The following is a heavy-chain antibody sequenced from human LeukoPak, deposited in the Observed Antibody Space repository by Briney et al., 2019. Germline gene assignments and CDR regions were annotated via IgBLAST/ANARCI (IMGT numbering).Heavy chain of an antibody. V-gene: IGHV3-7*03. CDR1: GGSFSGYY. CDR3: ARDHGDSLWSGYLD. J-gene: IGHJ4*02. D-gene: IGHD3-3*01. Sequence: PSETLSLTCAVYGGSFSGYYWSWIRQPPGKGLEWMAIIKPDGSEKYYVDSVTGRFTISRDNAKNSLYLQMSSLRAEDTAVYYCARDHGDSLWSGYLDWGQGTLVTVSS. CDR2: IKPDGSEK.